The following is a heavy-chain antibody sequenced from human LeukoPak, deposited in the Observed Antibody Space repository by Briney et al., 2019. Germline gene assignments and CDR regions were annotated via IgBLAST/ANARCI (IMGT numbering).Heavy chain of an antibody. Sequence: RSSETLSLTCTVSGVSISRSDYYWGWIRQPPGKGLEWIGGIYYSGSTYYIPSLKTRVTMSVDTSKNQFSLKVSSVTAADTAVYYCARGLFHYDSSGHYYFPYYFDYWGQGTLVTVSS. CDR1: GVSISRSDYY. D-gene: IGHD3-22*01. V-gene: IGHV4-39*07. J-gene: IGHJ4*02. CDR2: IYYSGST. CDR3: ARGLFHYDSSGHYYFPYYFDY.